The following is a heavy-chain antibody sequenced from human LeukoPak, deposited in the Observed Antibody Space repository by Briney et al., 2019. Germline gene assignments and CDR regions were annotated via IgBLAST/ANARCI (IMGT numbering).Heavy chain of an antibody. V-gene: IGHV1-18*01. Sequence: ASVKVSCKASGYTFTSYGISWVRQAPGQGLEWMGWISAHNGNTNYAQKLQGRVTMTTDTSTSTAYMELRSLRSDDTAVYYCARQSDSSGWFDHYYGMDVWGQGTTVTVSS. CDR2: ISAHNGNT. CDR1: GYTFTSYG. CDR3: ARQSDSSGWFDHYYGMDV. D-gene: IGHD6-19*01. J-gene: IGHJ6*02.